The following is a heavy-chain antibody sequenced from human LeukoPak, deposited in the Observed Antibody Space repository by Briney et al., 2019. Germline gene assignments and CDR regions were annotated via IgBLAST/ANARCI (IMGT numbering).Heavy chain of an antibody. CDR3: AKCQSGGSCYRPDDC. Sequence: GGSLRLSCAASGFTFSSYVMTWVRQAPGKGLEWVSGLSGSGGSTFYADSVKGRFTISRDNSKNTVYLQMNSLRGDDTAVYYCAKCQSGGSCYRPDDCWGQGTLVTVSS. D-gene: IGHD2-15*01. CDR1: GFTFSSYV. J-gene: IGHJ4*02. CDR2: LSGSGGST. V-gene: IGHV3-23*01.